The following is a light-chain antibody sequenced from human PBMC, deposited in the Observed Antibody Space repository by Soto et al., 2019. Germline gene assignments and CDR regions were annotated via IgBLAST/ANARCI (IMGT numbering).Light chain of an antibody. CDR2: GAS. CDR1: QSVSS. V-gene: IGKV3-15*01. Sequence: EIVMTQSPATLSVSPGDRATLSCRASQSVSSIAWYQQKPGPPPRLLIYGASRRATNIPARFSGGGSDTEFTLTISTLQSEDFAVYYCQYYDNWRLSFGGGTTVEIK. CDR3: QYYDNWRLS. J-gene: IGKJ4*01.